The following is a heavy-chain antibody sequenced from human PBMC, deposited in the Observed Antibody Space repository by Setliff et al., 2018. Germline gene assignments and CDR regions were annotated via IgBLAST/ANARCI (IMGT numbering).Heavy chain of an antibody. J-gene: IGHJ4*02. D-gene: IGHD6-19*01. CDR3: ARHLYSSGWYFDY. CDR2: IYYSGST. Sequence: CTVSGGSISSSSYYWGWIRQPPGKGLEWIGSIYYSGSTYYNPSLKSRVTISADTSKNQFSLRLSSVTAADTAVYYCARHLYSSGWYFDYWGQGTLVTVSS. V-gene: IGHV4-39*01. CDR1: GGSISSSSYY.